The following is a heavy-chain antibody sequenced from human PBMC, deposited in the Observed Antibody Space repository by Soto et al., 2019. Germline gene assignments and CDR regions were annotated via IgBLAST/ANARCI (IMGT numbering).Heavy chain of an antibody. D-gene: IGHD3-22*01. V-gene: IGHV4-4*02. J-gene: IGHJ4*02. CDR2: ISHSGIT. CDR1: GDSISRSHW. CDR3: ARVRYDRSGFDH. Sequence: QVQLQESGPGLVRPSGALSVTCAVSGDSISRSHWWSLVRQSPGKGLEWIGEISHSGITNYNPSRKSRVTISGDKSKNQLSLKLTSVTAADTAVYDCARVRYDRSGFDHWGQGTLVFVSS.